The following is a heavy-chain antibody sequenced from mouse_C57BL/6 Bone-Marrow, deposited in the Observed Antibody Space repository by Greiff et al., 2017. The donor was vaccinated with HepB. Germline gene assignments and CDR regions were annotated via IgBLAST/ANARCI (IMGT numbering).Heavy chain of an antibody. J-gene: IGHJ1*03. CDR2: ISDGGSYT. D-gene: IGHD1-1*01. V-gene: IGHV5-4*01. CDR1: GFTFSSYA. Sequence: EVQRVESGGGLVKPGGSLKLSCAASGFTFSSYAMSWVRQTPEKRLEWVATISDGGSYTYYPDNVKGRFTISRDNAKNNLYLQMSHLKSEDTAMYYCARVPHYGSSYDWYFDVWGTGTTVTVSS. CDR3: ARVPHYGSSYDWYFDV.